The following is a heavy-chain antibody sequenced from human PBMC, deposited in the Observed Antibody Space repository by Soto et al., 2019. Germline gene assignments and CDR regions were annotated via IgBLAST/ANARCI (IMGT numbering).Heavy chain of an antibody. J-gene: IGHJ4*01. CDR2: ISSGGSII. CDR1: GFTFSTYE. Sequence: GGSLRLSCAASGFTFSTYEMNWVRQAPGKGLEWLSYISSGGSIIHYADSVKGRFTISRDNAKNSLYLQMNGLRAEDAAVYYCTRDPRTTMVAYFDFWGQGTLVTVSS. D-gene: IGHD2-15*01. V-gene: IGHV3-48*03. CDR3: TRDPRTTMVAYFDF.